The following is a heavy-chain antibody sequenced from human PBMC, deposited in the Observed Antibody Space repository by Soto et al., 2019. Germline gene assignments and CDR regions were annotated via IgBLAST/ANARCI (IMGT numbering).Heavy chain of an antibody. CDR3: ARERGSGSYRIQNYFCYGVDV. CDR1: GGTFSTYA. CDR2: IIPIFGTR. V-gene: IGHV1-69*01. D-gene: IGHD3-3*01. Sequence: QVQLVQSGAEVKKPGSSVKVSCKASGGTFSTYAISWVRQAPGQGLEWMGGIIPIFGTRDYAQNFQYRVTMTADEATNTDYMELSSLRSEDTAIYYWARERGSGSYRIQNYFCYGVDVWGQGTTVTVSS. J-gene: IGHJ6*02.